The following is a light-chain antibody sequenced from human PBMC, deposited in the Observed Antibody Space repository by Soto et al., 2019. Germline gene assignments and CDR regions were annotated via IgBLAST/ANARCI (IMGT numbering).Light chain of an antibody. CDR3: QQYDNWLRT. CDR2: GAS. Sequence: EIVMTQSPATLSVSPGERATLSCRASQSVSSNLAWYQQKPGQAPRLLIYGASTRATGIPERFSGIGSGTEFTLTISCLQSEDLAVYYCQQYDNWLRTFGQGTKLEIK. J-gene: IGKJ2*01. CDR1: QSVSSN. V-gene: IGKV3-15*01.